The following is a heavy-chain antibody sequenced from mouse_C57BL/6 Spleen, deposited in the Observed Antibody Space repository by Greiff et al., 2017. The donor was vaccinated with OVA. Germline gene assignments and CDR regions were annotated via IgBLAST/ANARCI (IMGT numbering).Heavy chain of an antibody. J-gene: IGHJ3*01. CDR1: GFTFSDYG. Sequence: EVMLVESGGGLVKPGGSLKLSCAASGFTFSDYGMHWVRQAPEQGLEWVAYISSGSSTIYYADTVKGRFTISRDNAKNTLFLQMTRLRSEDTAMYYCANGRKDLAWFADWGQGTLGTVSA. V-gene: IGHV5-17*01. CDR2: ISSGSSTI. CDR3: ANGRKDLAWFAD.